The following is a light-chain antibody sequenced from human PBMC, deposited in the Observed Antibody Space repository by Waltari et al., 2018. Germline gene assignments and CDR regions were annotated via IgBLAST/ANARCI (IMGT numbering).Light chain of an antibody. J-gene: IGKJ4*01. CDR3: QQRNYWPLT. Sequence: EIVLTQSPGTLSLSPGERATLSCRASQIVTSSYLAWYQQKPGQAPRLLIYDTSNRATGIPARFSGSGSGTDFTLTISSLEPEDFAVYYCQQRNYWPLTFGGGTKVEIE. CDR1: QIVTSSY. CDR2: DTS. V-gene: IGKV3-11*01.